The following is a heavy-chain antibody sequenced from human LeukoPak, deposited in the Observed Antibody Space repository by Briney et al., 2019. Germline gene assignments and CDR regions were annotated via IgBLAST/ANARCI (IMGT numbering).Heavy chain of an antibody. CDR1: GYSISSGYY. CDR3: AREIRKAHGLRYFVN. J-gene: IGHJ4*02. D-gene: IGHD3-9*01. Sequence: KPSETLSLTCTVSGYSISSGYYWGWIRQPPGKGLEWIGSIYHSGSIYYNPSLKSRVTISVDTSKNQFSLKLSSVTAADTAVYYCAREIRKAHGLRYFVNWGQGTLVTVSS. CDR2: IYHSGSI. V-gene: IGHV4-38-2*02.